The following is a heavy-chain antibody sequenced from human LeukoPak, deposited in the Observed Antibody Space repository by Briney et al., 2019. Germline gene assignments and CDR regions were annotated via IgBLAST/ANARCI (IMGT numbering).Heavy chain of an antibody. V-gene: IGHV3-7*05. Sequence: AGSLRLSCAASGFTFNYYWMTWVRQAPGKGLEWVANIRQDGSEKYYVDSVRGRFTVSRDNAKNSLYLQMNSLRAEDTALYYCARYGGSSNTAFDIWGQGTKVTVSS. CDR2: IRQDGSEK. J-gene: IGHJ3*02. CDR3: ARYGGSSNTAFDI. D-gene: IGHD4-23*01. CDR1: GFTFNYYW.